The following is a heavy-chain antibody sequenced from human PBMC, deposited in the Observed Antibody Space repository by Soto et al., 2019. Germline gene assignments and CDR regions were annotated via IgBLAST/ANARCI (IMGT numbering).Heavy chain of an antibody. CDR2: ITDSGGST. Sequence: GGSLRLSCAASGFTLSNYAMSWVRQAPGKGLEFVSSITDSGGSTYYAASVKGRFTISRDNSKNTVYLEMSSLRVEDTAVYYCARARMVRGVIRSPDYGMDVWGQGTTVTVSS. D-gene: IGHD3-10*01. V-gene: IGHV3-23*01. CDR1: GFTLSNYA. J-gene: IGHJ6*02. CDR3: ARARMVRGVIRSPDYGMDV.